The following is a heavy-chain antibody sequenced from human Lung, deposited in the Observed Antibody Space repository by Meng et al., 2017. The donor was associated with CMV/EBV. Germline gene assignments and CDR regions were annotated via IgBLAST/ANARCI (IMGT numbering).Heavy chain of an antibody. V-gene: IGHV4-61*02. J-gene: IGHJ4*02. CDR2: IYTSGST. D-gene: IGHD5-24*01. CDR3: ASSMATITFAFDY. Sequence: QGQLQESGPGLVKPSPTLSLTCTVSGGSISSGSYDWSWIRQPAGKGLEWIGRIYTSGSTNYNPSLKSRVTISVDTSKNQFSLKLSSVTAADTAVYYCASSMATITFAFDYWGQGTLVTVSS. CDR1: GGSISSGSYD.